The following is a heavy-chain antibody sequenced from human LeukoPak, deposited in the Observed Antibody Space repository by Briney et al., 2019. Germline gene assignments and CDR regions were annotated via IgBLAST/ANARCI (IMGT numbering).Heavy chain of an antibody. J-gene: IGHJ4*02. CDR2: INPNSGGT. Sequence: GAPVKGSCTAFGYTFTGYYMHGVRQAPGHGVEWMGWINPNSGGTNYAQKFQGRVTMTTDTSTSTASIEMSRVRSEDTALYYCARGDSGSYYPLDYWSQGRLVTV. V-gene: IGHV1-2*02. CDR1: GYTFTGYY. CDR3: ARGDSGSYYPLDY. D-gene: IGHD1-26*01.